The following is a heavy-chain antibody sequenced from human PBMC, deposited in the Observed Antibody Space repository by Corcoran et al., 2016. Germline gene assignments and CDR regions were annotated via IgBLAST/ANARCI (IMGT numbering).Heavy chain of an antibody. Sequence: QVQLVQSGAEVKEPGASVKVSCKASGYTFTDYAIQWVRQAPGQRLEWMGWINAGNGNTRYSQNFQGRVTITRDASATTAYMELSSLRSEDTAVYYCAKAIWVRGLSSYYFDYWGQGTLVTVSS. CDR3: AKAIWVRGLSSYYFDY. J-gene: IGHJ4*02. CDR2: INAGNGNT. V-gene: IGHV1-3*01. D-gene: IGHD3-10*01. CDR1: GYTFTDYA.